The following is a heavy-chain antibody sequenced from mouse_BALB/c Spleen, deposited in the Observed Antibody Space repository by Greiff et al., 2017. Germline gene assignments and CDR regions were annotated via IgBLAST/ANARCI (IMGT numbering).Heavy chain of an antibody. CDR3: ARILRGNAMDY. Sequence: EVQGVESGGGLVKPGGSLKLSCAASGFAFSSYDMSWVRQTPEKRLEWVAYISSGGGSTYYPDTVKGRFTISRDNAKNTLYLQMSSLKSEDTAMYYCARILRGNAMDYWGQGTSVTVSS. V-gene: IGHV5-12-1*01. CDR1: GFAFSSYD. D-gene: IGHD1-1*01. CDR2: ISSGGGST. J-gene: IGHJ4*01.